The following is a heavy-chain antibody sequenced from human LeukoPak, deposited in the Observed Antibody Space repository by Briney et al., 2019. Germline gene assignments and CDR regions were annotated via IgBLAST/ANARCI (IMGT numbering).Heavy chain of an antibody. CDR3: AKEGVEMATSYFDY. V-gene: IGHV3-30*18. D-gene: IGHD5-24*01. J-gene: IGHJ4*02. CDR1: GFTFSSYG. Sequence: QTGGSLRLSCAASGFTFSSYGMHWVRQAPGKGLEWVAVISYDGSNKYYADSVKGRFTISRDNSKNTLYLQMNSLRAEDTAVYYCAKEGVEMATSYFDYWGQGTLVTVSS. CDR2: ISYDGSNK.